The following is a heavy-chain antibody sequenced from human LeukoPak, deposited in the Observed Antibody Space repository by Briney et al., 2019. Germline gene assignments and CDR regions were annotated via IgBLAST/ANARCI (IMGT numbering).Heavy chain of an antibody. CDR3: ARGGLTGTPGSASDI. CDR1: GGTFSSYA. CDR2: IIPIFGTA. Sequence: ASVKVSCKASGGTFSSYAISWVRQAPGQGLEWMGGIIPIFGTANYAQKFQGRVTITADKSTSTAYMELSSLRSEDTAVYYCARGGLTGTPGSASDIWGQGTMVTVSS. V-gene: IGHV1-69*06. D-gene: IGHD1-1*01. J-gene: IGHJ3*02.